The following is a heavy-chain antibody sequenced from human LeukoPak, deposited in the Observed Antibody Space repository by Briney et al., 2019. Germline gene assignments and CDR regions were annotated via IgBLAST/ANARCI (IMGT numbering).Heavy chain of an antibody. V-gene: IGHV3-30*12. Sequence: PGGSLRLSCAASGFTFSSYGMHWVRQAPGKGLEWVAVISYDGSNKYYADSVKGRFTISRDNVKNSLYMQMNSLRAEDTAVYYCARSRPGLSGYYYDYWGQGTLVTVSS. CDR3: ARSRPGLSGYYYDY. J-gene: IGHJ4*02. CDR1: GFTFSSYG. CDR2: ISYDGSNK. D-gene: IGHD3-22*01.